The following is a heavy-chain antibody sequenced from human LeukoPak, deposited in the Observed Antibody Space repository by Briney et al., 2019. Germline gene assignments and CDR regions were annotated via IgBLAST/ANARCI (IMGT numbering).Heavy chain of an antibody. CDR2: ISHSSSYI. CDR1: GFTFTSYG. D-gene: IGHD4-17*01. J-gene: IGHJ4*02. Sequence: GGSLRLSCAASGFTFTSYGMTWVRQAPGKGLEWVSSISHSSSYIYYADSVKGRFTISRDNAKNSLDLQMNSLRAEDTAVYYCARSSVTVTKPLDYWGQGTLVTVSS. V-gene: IGHV3-21*01. CDR3: ARSSVTVTKPLDY.